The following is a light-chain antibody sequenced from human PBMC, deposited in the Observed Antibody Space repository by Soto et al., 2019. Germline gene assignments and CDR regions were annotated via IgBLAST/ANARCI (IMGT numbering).Light chain of an antibody. CDR2: GAS. Sequence: FTPAPGTLGMSPGPSASLSCRASQRVSSTSLAWYQQKPGQAPRLLIYGASTRATGIPARFSGSGSGTEFTLTISSLQSEDFAVYYCQQYNNWPRTFGQGTKVDI. CDR3: QQYNNWPRT. V-gene: IGKV3-15*01. CDR1: QRVSST. J-gene: IGKJ1*01.